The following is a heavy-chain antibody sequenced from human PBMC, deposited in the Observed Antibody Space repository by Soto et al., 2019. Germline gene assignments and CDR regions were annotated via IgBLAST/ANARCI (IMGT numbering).Heavy chain of an antibody. Sequence: SQTLSLTCAISGDSVSSNTAAWNWIRSSPSRGLEWLGRTYYRSNWRHDYAVSVRSRITVNPDTSKNHFSLQLNSVTPDDTAVYYCTRGVAGSGFDLWGQGTLVTVSS. V-gene: IGHV6-1*01. CDR1: GDSVSSNTAA. CDR3: TRGVAGSGFDL. J-gene: IGHJ4*02. D-gene: IGHD6-19*01. CDR2: TYYRSNWRH.